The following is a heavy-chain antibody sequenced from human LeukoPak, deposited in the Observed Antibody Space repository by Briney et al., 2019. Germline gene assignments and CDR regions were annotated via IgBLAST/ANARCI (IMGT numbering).Heavy chain of an antibody. CDR3: AREPRTLYYYYMDV. D-gene: IGHD2-2*01. CDR1: GGSISSYY. CDR2: IYTSGST. Sequence: SETLSLTCTVSGGSISSYYWSWIRQPAGKGLEWIGRIYTSGSTNYNPSLKSRVTMSVDTSKNQFSLKLSSVTAADTAVYSCAREPRTLYYYYMDVWGKGTTVTISS. J-gene: IGHJ6*03. V-gene: IGHV4-4*07.